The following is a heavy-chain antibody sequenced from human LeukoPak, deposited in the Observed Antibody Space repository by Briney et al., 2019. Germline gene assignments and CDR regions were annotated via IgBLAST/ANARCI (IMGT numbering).Heavy chain of an antibody. D-gene: IGHD6-13*01. Sequence: GGSLRLSCAASGFTFINYGMHWVRQAPGKGLDWVAVIWYDGSYKYYADSVKGRFTISRDNSKNTLYLQMISLRAEDTAIYYCAKVVQYTASTGTGLDYWGQGTLVTVSS. CDR2: IWYDGSYK. CDR1: GFTFINYG. J-gene: IGHJ4*02. CDR3: AKVVQYTASTGTGLDY. V-gene: IGHV3-33*06.